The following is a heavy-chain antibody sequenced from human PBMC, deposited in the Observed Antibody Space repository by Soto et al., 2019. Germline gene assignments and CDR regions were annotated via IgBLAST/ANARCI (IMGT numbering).Heavy chain of an antibody. V-gene: IGHV1-18*01. J-gene: IGHJ5*02. D-gene: IGHD3-10*01. Sequence: ASVKVSFKASGYTFTNYGISWVRQAPGQRLEWMGWINTYNGNTNHAQKLQGRVTMTTDTSTSTAYMELRSLRSDDTAVYYCTRGVGSGTYYNQYNWFDPWGQGTLVTVSS. CDR3: TRGVGSGTYYNQYNWFDP. CDR1: GYTFTNYG. CDR2: INTYNGNT.